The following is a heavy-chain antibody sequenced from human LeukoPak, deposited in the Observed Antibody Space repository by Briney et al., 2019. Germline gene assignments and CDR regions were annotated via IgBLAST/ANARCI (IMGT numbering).Heavy chain of an antibody. CDR2: IYWNDDK. J-gene: IGHJ6*03. Sequence: SGPTLVKPPQTLTLTCTFSGFSLGTRGEGVGWIRQPPGKALEWLAFIYWNDDKRYSPSLKTRLTITKGTSNNQVVLTMTNMDPVDTATYYCAHRARGSGSYGRYYYVDVWGKGTTVTISS. D-gene: IGHD3-10*01. CDR3: AHRARGSGSYGRYYYVDV. CDR1: GFSLGTRGEG. V-gene: IGHV2-5*01.